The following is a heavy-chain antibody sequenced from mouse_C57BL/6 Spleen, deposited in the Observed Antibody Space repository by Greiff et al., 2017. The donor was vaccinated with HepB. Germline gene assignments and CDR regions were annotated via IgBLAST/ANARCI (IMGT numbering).Heavy chain of an antibody. J-gene: IGHJ3*01. Sequence: VKLVESGPGLVQPSQSLSITCTVSGFSLTSYGVHWVRQSPGKGLEWLGVIWSGGSTDYNAAFISRLSISKDNSKSQVFFKMNSLQADDTAIYYCARNRGGNYVWFAYWGQGTLVTVSA. CDR3: ARNRGGNYVWFAY. V-gene: IGHV2-2*01. D-gene: IGHD2-1*01. CDR1: GFSLTSYG. CDR2: IWSGGST.